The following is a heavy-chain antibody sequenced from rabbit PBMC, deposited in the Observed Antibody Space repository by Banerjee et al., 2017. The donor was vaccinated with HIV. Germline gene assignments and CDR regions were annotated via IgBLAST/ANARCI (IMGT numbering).Heavy chain of an antibody. CDR1: GFSFNNKYV. J-gene: IGHJ3*01. D-gene: IGHD4-1*01. CDR2: IYAGHSGTT. CDR3: ARDNSGWGVATAMTRLDL. Sequence: QEQLEESGGDLVKPEGSLTLTCTASGFSFNNKYVMCWVRQAPGKVLEWIACIYAGHSGTTYYASWAKGRFTISKTSSTTVTLPMSSLTAADTATYFCARDNSGWGVATAMTRLDLWGPGTLVTVS. V-gene: IGHV1S45*01.